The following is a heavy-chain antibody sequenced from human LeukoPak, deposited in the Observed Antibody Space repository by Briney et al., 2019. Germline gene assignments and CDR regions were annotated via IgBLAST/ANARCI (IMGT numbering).Heavy chain of an antibody. J-gene: IGHJ4*02. CDR3: TRDWRNLGYDY. D-gene: IGHD5-12*01. CDR2: IEGEGDRI. V-gene: IGHV3-74*01. CDR1: GFTLSAYW. Sequence: PGGSLRPSCAASGFTLSAYWMHWGRQAPGRGLMWGSRIEGEGDRITYADSVRGRFPISRDNAHHTLYLQINSLRAEDTAVYYCTRDWRNLGYDYWGQGTLVTVSS.